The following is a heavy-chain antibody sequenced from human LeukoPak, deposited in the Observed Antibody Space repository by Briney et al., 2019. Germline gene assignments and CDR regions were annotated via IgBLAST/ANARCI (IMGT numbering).Heavy chain of an antibody. J-gene: IGHJ3*02. CDR2: IYPSRST. Sequence: SETLSLTCTVSGGSISSYYWSWIRHPAGKGLELIGSIYPSRSTNYNPSLKSRVTMSVDTSENQFSLKLSSVTAADTAVYYCATNGPAYSYGPWDNAFDIWGQGTMVTVSS. V-gene: IGHV4-4*07. CDR3: ATNGPAYSYGPWDNAFDI. CDR1: GGSISSYY. D-gene: IGHD5-18*01.